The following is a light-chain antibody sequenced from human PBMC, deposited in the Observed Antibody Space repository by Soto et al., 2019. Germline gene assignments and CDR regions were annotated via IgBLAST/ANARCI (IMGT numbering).Light chain of an antibody. CDR3: QQYYSTPPIT. CDR1: QSVLYSSNNKNY. J-gene: IGKJ5*01. Sequence: DIVMTQSPDSLAVSLGERATINCKSSQSVLYSSNNKNYLAWYQQKPEQPPKLXXYWASTRESGVPDRFSGSGSGTDFTLTISSLQAEDVAVYYCQQYYSTPPITFGQGTRLEIK. CDR2: WAS. V-gene: IGKV4-1*01.